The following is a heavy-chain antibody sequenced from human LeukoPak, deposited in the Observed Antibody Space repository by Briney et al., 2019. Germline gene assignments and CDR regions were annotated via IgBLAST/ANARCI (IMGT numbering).Heavy chain of an antibody. J-gene: IGHJ4*02. V-gene: IGHV4-38-2*01. CDR2: IYHSGST. Sequence: SETLSLTCAVSGYSISSGYYWGWIRQPPGKGLEWIGSIYHSGSTYYNPSLKSRVTISVDTSKKQSSMKLSSVTAADTAVYYCARRDYGSGSYYPSDDYWGQGTLVTVSS. CDR1: GYSISSGYY. CDR3: ARRDYGSGSYYPSDDY. D-gene: IGHD3-10*01.